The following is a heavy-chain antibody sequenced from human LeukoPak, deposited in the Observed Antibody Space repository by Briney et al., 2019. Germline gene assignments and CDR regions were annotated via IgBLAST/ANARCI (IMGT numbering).Heavy chain of an antibody. J-gene: IGHJ4*02. V-gene: IGHV4-39*07. D-gene: IGHD1-14*01. Sequence: SETLSLTCTVSGDSSSSSSYNWGWIRQPPGKGLEWIGSIFYSGSTYYNPSLKSRITISIDTSKNQFSLKVTSVTAADTAVYYCASQTKPRGRASDFDYWGQGTLVTVSS. CDR2: IFYSGST. CDR1: GDSSSSSSYN. CDR3: ASQTKPRGRASDFDY.